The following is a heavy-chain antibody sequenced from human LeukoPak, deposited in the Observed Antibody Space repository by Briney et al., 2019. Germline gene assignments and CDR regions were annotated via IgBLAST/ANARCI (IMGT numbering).Heavy chain of an antibody. CDR3: ARVSDYSNYFDF. CDR2: IWYDGSAK. J-gene: IGHJ4*02. CDR1: RFTFSTYG. V-gene: IGHV3-33*01. D-gene: IGHD4-11*01. Sequence: GGSLRLSCAASRFTFSTYGMHWVRQAPGKGLEWVAIIWYDGSAKYYAESVKGRFTISRDNSQNMLYLQMNSLRAEDTAVYYCARVSDYSNYFDFWGQGTLVTVSS.